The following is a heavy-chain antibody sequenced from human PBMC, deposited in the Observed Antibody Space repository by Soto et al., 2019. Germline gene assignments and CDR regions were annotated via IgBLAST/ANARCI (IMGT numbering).Heavy chain of an antibody. CDR2: FYYSGST. CDR1: GGSISSGGYY. J-gene: IGHJ5*02. CDR3: ARGPVVVAAATGWFDT. D-gene: IGHD2-15*01. Sequence: QVQLQESGPGLVKPSQTLSLTCTVAGGSISSGGYYWSWIRQHPGTGLEWIGYFYYSGSTYYNPPRKSRVTISVDTSKNQVSLKPSYVTTADTAVYYCARGPVVVAAATGWFDTWGQGTLVTVSS. V-gene: IGHV4-31*03.